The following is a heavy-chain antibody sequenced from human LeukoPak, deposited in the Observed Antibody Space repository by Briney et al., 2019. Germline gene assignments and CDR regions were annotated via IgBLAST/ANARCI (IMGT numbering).Heavy chain of an antibody. Sequence: SETLSLTCTVSGGSISSYYWSWIRQPPGKGLEWIGYIYYSGSTNYNPSLKSRVTISVDTSKNQFSLKLSSVTAADTAVYYCTRSRPSGYFDYWGQGTLVTVSS. J-gene: IGHJ4*02. CDR1: GGSISSYY. CDR3: TRSRPSGYFDY. CDR2: IYYSGST. V-gene: IGHV4-59*01.